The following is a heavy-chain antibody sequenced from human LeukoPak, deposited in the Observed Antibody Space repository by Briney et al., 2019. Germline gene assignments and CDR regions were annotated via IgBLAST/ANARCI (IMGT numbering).Heavy chain of an antibody. Sequence: ASVKVSCKASGYPLTSYDINWVRQATGQGLEWMGWMNPNSGNTGYAQKSQGRVTMTRDTSISTAYMELSSLRSEDTAVYYCARVPTPSLNWFDPWGQGTLVTVSS. CDR3: ARVPTPSLNWFDP. CDR1: GYPLTSYD. J-gene: IGHJ5*02. CDR2: MNPNSGNT. V-gene: IGHV1-8*01.